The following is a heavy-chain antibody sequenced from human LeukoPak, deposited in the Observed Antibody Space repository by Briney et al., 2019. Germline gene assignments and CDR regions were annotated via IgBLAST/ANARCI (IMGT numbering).Heavy chain of an antibody. CDR3: ARSPRVKFRDGYNVGYFDY. J-gene: IGHJ4*02. CDR2: SYYSGST. V-gene: IGHV4-59*01. D-gene: IGHD5-24*01. Sequence: SETLSLACTVSGGSISSYYWSWIRQPPGKGLEWVGYSYYSGSTNYNPSLKSRVTISVDTSKNQFSLKLSSVTAADTAVYYCARSPRVKFRDGYNVGYFDYWGQGTLVTVSS. CDR1: GGSISSYY.